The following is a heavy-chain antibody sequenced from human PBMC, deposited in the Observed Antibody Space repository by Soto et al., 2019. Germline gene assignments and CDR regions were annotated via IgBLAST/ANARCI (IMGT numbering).Heavy chain of an antibody. Sequence: PGGSLRLSCAASGFTFSSYEMNWVRQAPGKGLEWVSYISSSGSTIYYADSVKGRFTISRDNAKNSLYLQMNSLRAEDTAVYYCARLDSYDAFDIWGQGTMVTVSS. CDR2: ISSSGSTI. CDR3: ARLDSYDAFDI. D-gene: IGHD3-22*01. J-gene: IGHJ3*02. CDR1: GFTFSSYE. V-gene: IGHV3-48*03.